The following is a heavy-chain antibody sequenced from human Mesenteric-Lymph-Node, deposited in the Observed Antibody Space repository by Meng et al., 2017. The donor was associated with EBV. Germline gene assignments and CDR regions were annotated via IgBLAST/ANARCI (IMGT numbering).Heavy chain of an antibody. CDR2: MNPNSDNT. J-gene: IGHJ4*02. Sequence: QVQLGQSGAEVKKAGASVKVSCKASGYTLTSYDVNWVRQAPGQGLEWMGWMNPNSDNTGYAQKFQGRVTMTWDTSISTAYMELSSLRSEDTAVYYCARKESYYGSGSFFFEHWGQGTLVTVSS. CDR3: ARKESYYGSGSFFFEH. D-gene: IGHD3-10*01. V-gene: IGHV1-8*01. CDR1: GYTLTSYD.